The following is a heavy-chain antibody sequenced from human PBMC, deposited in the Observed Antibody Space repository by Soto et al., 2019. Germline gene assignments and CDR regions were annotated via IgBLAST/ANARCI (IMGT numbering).Heavy chain of an antibody. J-gene: IGHJ4*02. Sequence: ASVKVSCKASGYTSTGCYMHWVRQAPGQGLEWMGWINPNSGGTNYAQKFQGRVTMTRDTSISTAYMELSRLRSDDTAVYYCAREYRGLRYFDWLALLGYWGQGTLVTVSS. CDR3: AREYRGLRYFDWLALLGY. D-gene: IGHD3-9*01. V-gene: IGHV1-2*02. CDR1: GYTSTGCY. CDR2: INPNSGGT.